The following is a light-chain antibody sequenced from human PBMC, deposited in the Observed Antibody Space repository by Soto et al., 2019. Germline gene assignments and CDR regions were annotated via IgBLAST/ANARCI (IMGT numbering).Light chain of an antibody. Sequence: EIVLTQSPATLSLSPGETATLSCRASQGVSSYLAWYQQKPGQAPRLLIYDASNRATGIPARFSGSGSGTAFSLPISSIEPADVAAYYCHQRSNRPQYTFGQGTKLEIK. CDR1: QGVSSY. CDR3: HQRSNRPQYT. CDR2: DAS. J-gene: IGKJ2*01. V-gene: IGKV3-11*01.